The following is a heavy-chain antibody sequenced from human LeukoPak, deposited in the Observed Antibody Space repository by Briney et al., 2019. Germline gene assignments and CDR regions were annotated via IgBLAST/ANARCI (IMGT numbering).Heavy chain of an antibody. D-gene: IGHD2/OR15-2a*01. CDR3: VSFYETY. V-gene: IGHV3-74*01. CDR1: GNYW. Sequence: GGSLRLSCAASGNYWMHWVRQAPGKGLVWVSHINSDGSWTSYADSVKGRFTISKDNAKNTVYLQMNTLRAEDTAVYYCVSFYETYWGRGTLVTVSS. CDR2: INSDGSWT. J-gene: IGHJ4*02.